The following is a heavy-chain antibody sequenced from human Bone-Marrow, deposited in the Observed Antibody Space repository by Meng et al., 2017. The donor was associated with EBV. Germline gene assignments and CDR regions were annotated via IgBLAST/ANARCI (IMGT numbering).Heavy chain of an antibody. CDR1: GGPFWSDA. V-gene: IGHV1-69*01. J-gene: IGHJ4*02. Sequence: VPVGVCGEEVKDPGSSGKGSSKPPGGPFWSDAVSWGRQAPGQGLEWMGGLIPLSDAPHYAQKFQDRVRITADESTSTHYMDLSGLRSEDTAVYYCASESGRGFTPDYWGQGTLVTVSS. CDR3: ASESGRGFTPDY. CDR2: LIPLSDAP. D-gene: IGHD3-10*01.